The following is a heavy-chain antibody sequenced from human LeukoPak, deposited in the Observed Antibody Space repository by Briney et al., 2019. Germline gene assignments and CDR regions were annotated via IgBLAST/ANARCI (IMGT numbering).Heavy chain of an antibody. CDR2: ISAYNGNT. J-gene: IGHJ4*02. CDR3: ARGRWGLWFGELLPEGFDY. V-gene: IGHV1-18*01. Sequence: ASVKVSCKASGYTFTSYDINWVRQAPGQGLEWMGWISAYNGNTNSAQKLQGRVTMTTDTSTSTAYMELSSLRSEDTAVYYCARGRWGLWFGELLPEGFDYWGQGTLVTVSS. D-gene: IGHD3-10*01. CDR1: GYTFTSYD.